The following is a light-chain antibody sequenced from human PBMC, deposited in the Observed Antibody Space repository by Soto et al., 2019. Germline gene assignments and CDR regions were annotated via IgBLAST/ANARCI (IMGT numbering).Light chain of an antibody. J-gene: IGKJ1*01. CDR1: QTVNNNY. Sequence: EILLTQSPGTLSLSPGERATLSCRASQTVNNNYLVWYQNKRGRAPRLLIFRASIRAAGIPERFSGSGSGTDFTLTISRLEPEDFAIYYCQQHAGSPFTLGQGTKVEIK. CDR2: RAS. V-gene: IGKV3-20*01. CDR3: QQHAGSPFT.